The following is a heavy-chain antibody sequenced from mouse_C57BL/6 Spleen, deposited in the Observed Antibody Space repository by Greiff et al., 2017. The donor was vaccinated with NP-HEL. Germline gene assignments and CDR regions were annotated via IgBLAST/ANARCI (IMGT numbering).Heavy chain of an antibody. CDR1: GFTFSDYG. D-gene: IGHD2-4*01. CDR3: ARGGLAYDYDVAY. J-gene: IGHJ3*01. CDR2: ISSGSSTI. V-gene: IGHV5-17*01. Sequence: EVHLVESGGGLVKPGGSLKLSCAASGFTFSDYGMHWVRQAPEKGLEWVAYISSGSSTIYYADTVKGRFTISRDNAKNTLFLQMTSLRSEDTAMYYCARGGLAYDYDVAYWGQGTLVTVSA.